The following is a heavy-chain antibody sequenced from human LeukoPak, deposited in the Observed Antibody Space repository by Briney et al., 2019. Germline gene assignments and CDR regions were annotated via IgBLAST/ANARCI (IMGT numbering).Heavy chain of an antibody. D-gene: IGHD3-10*01. CDR1: GGSFSGYY. V-gene: IGHV4-34*09. Sequence: SETLSLTCAVYGGSFSGYYWSWIRQPPGKGLEWVGYIYYSGSTYYNPSLKSRVTISVDTSKNQFSLKLSSVTAADTAVYYCARVERITMVRGVNAFDIWGQGTMVTVSS. CDR2: IYYSGST. CDR3: ARVERITMVRGVNAFDI. J-gene: IGHJ3*02.